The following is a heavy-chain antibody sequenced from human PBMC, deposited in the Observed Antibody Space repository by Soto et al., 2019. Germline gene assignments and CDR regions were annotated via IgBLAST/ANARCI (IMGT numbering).Heavy chain of an antibody. CDR2: IWYDGSNK. V-gene: IGHV3-33*01. Sequence: QVQLVESGGGVDQPGRSLRLSCAASGFTFRSHGMHWVRQAPGKGLEWVAVIWYDGSNKYYADSVKGRFTISRDNSKNTLYLQMNSLRAEDTAVYYCARVGEGSGTPGDYSGQGTLVTVSS. CDR1: GFTFRSHG. CDR3: ARVGEGSGTPGDY. J-gene: IGHJ4*02. D-gene: IGHD3-10*01.